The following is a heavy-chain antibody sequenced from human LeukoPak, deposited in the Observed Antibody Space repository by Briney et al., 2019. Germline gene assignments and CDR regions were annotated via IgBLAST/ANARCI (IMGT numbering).Heavy chain of an antibody. Sequence: GGSLRLSCAASGFTFSSYAMHWVREAPGKGLEWGAVISYDGSNKYYADSVKGRFTISRDNSKNTLYLQMNSLRAEDTAVYYCARSGGGSGSYYFYGMDVWGQGTTVTVSS. CDR2: ISYDGSNK. D-gene: IGHD3-10*01. CDR3: ARSGGGSGSYYFYGMDV. J-gene: IGHJ6*02. CDR1: GFTFSSYA. V-gene: IGHV3-30*04.